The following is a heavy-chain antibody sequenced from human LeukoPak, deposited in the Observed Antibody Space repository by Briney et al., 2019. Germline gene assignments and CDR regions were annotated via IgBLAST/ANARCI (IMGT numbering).Heavy chain of an antibody. J-gene: IGHJ4*02. CDR3: AREAYYYDSSGQNTLGY. CDR2: IYTSGST. CDR1: GGSISSSSYY. Sequence: SETLSLTCTVSGGSISSSSYYWGWIRQPPGKGLEWIGSIYTSGSTNYNPSLKSRVTMSVDTSKNQFSLKLSSVTAADTAVYYCAREAYYYDSSGQNTLGYWGQGTLVTVSS. V-gene: IGHV4-39*07. D-gene: IGHD3-22*01.